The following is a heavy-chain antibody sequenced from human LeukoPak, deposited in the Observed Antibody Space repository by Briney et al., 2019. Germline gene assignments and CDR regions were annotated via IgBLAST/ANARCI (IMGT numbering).Heavy chain of an antibody. Sequence: PSETLSLTCTVSGGSISSYYWSWIRQPPGKGLEWIGYIYYSGSTNYNPSLKSRVTISVDTSKNQFSLKLSSVTAADAAVYYCARGRSGLDYWGQGTLVTVSS. CDR3: ARGRSGLDY. V-gene: IGHV4-59*01. J-gene: IGHJ4*02. CDR2: IYYSGST. CDR1: GGSISSYY. D-gene: IGHD2-15*01.